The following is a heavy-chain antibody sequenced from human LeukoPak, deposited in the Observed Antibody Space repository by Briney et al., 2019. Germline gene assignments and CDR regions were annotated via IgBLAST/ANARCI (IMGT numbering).Heavy chain of an antibody. CDR3: AKGYCSGSCYNGLDY. D-gene: IGHD2-15*01. CDR2: IRFDGTNK. CDR1: GFTFSTYG. Sequence: GWSLRLSCAASGFTFSTYGMHWVRQAPGKGLEWVAFIRFDGTNKYYADSVKGRFAISRDSSKNTLYLQMNSLRAEDTAVYYCAKGYCSGSCYNGLDYWGQGTLVTVSS. J-gene: IGHJ4*02. V-gene: IGHV3-30*02.